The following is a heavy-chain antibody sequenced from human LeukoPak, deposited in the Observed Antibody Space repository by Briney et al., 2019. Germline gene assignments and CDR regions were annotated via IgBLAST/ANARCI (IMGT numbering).Heavy chain of an antibody. Sequence: GGSLRLSCAASGFTFSSYWMSWVRQAPGKGLEWVANIKQDGSEKYYVDSVKGRFTISRDNAKNSLYLQMNSLRAEDTAVYYCASWEMATTTGFDYWGQGTLVTVSS. CDR3: ASWEMATTTGFDY. CDR2: IKQDGSEK. CDR1: GFTFSSYW. D-gene: IGHD5-24*01. J-gene: IGHJ4*02. V-gene: IGHV3-7*01.